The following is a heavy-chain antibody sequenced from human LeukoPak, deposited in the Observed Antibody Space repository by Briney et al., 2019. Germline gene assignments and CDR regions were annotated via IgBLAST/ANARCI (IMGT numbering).Heavy chain of an antibody. CDR2: ISSSSSYI. Sequence: TGGSLRLSCAASGFTFSSYSMNWVRQAPGKGLEWVSSISSSSSYIYYADSVKGRFTISRDNSKNTLYLQMNSQRAEDTAVYYCARDLGPRIQLWLGYFDYWGQGTLVTVSS. CDR1: GFTFSSYS. D-gene: IGHD5-18*01. V-gene: IGHV3-21*01. CDR3: ARDLGPRIQLWLGYFDY. J-gene: IGHJ4*02.